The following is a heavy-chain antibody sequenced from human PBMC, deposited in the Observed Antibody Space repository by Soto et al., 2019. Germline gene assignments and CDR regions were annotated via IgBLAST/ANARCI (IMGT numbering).Heavy chain of an antibody. CDR1: GFTVSSHY. D-gene: IGHD2-15*01. J-gene: IGHJ6*03. CDR2: IQSGGST. V-gene: IGHV3-66*01. Sequence: EVQLVESGGDLVQPGGSLRLSCAASGFTVSSHYMNWVRQAPGKGLEWVSLIQSGGSTFYADSVKGRFTISRDNSKNTLFLQMNSLRVEDTAMYYCSRDDVYCSGGSGYGVPMDVWGRWTTVTVSS. CDR3: SRDDVYCSGGSGYGVPMDV.